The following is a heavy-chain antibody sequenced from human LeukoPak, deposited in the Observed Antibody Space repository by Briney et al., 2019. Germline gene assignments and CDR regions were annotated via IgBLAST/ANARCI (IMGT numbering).Heavy chain of an antibody. CDR1: GGSISSYY. Sequence: TXXVSGGSISSYYWSWIRQPAGKGLEWLGRIYTSGSTNYNPSLKSRVTMSVDTSKNQFSLKLSSVTAADTAVYYCAREALVVVPAAIHFDYWGQGTLVTVSS. V-gene: IGHV4-4*07. D-gene: IGHD2-2*01. CDR2: IYTSGST. J-gene: IGHJ4*02. CDR3: AREALVVVPAAIHFDY.